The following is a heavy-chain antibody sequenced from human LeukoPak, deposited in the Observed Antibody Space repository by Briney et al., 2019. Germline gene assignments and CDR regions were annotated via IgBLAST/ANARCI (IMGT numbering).Heavy chain of an antibody. Sequence: ASVKVSCKASGYTFTSYDINWVRQATGQGLEWMGWMNPNSGNTGYAQKFQGRVTMTRSTSISTAYMELSSLRSEDTAVYYCARSLRYYDFWSGYYNPDPFDYWGQGTLVTVSS. CDR2: MNPNSGNT. J-gene: IGHJ4*02. CDR3: ARSLRYYDFWSGYYNPDPFDY. CDR1: GYTFTSYD. D-gene: IGHD3-3*01. V-gene: IGHV1-8*01.